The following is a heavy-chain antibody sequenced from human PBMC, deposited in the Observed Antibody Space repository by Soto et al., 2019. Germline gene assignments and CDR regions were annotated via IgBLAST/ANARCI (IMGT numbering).Heavy chain of an antibody. V-gene: IGHV3-23*01. J-gene: IGHJ4*02. CDR1: VFTFSSYS. CDR3: AKDLASPVWFGELYFDY. CDR2: ISGSGGST. Sequence: GGSLRLSCAASVFTFSSYSMNWVRQDPGKGLEWVSDISGSGGSTYYADSVKGRFTISRDNSKNTLYLQMNSLRAEDTAVYYCAKDLASPVWFGELYFDYWGQGTLVTVPS. D-gene: IGHD3-10*01.